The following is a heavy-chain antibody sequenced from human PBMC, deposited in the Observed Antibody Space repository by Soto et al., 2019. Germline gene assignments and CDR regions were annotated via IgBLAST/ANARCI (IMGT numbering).Heavy chain of an antibody. J-gene: IGHJ2*01. CDR2: IFPSRST. CDR3: ARGGGRGSPDWYFDL. V-gene: IGHV4-30-2*01. Sequence: QLQLQESGSGLVKPSQTLSLTCGVSGGSISSGGYSWSWIRQPPGKGLEWIGYIFPSRSTYYNPSRKSRVTLSIDGSKMQFSLKVSSGTAADTAVYYCARGGGRGSPDWYFDLWGRGTLVTFSS. CDR1: GGSISSGGYS. D-gene: IGHD1-26*01.